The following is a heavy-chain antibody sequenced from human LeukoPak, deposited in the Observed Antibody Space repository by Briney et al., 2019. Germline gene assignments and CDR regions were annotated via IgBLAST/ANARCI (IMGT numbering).Heavy chain of an antibody. D-gene: IGHD3-3*01. Sequence: GGSLRLSCAASGFTVSGNFMSWVRQAPGKGLEWLSVISGSDGRAYYADSVKGRFTISRDNSKNTLYLQMNSLRVEDTAIYYCAKGEETFWSGGTWGQGTLVTVSS. CDR3: AKGEETFWSGGT. J-gene: IGHJ5*02. CDR1: GFTVSGNF. V-gene: IGHV3-23*01. CDR2: ISGSDGRA.